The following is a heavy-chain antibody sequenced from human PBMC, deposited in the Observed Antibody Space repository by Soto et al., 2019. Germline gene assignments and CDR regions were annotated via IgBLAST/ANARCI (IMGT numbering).Heavy chain of an antibody. V-gene: IGHV4-61*01. D-gene: IGHD3-9*01. CDR1: GGSVSSGSYY. J-gene: IGHJ4*02. CDR2: IYYSGST. CDR3: ARVLRYFDSPHGGYYFYY. Sequence: PSETLSLTCTVSGGSVSSGSYYWSWIRQPPGKGLEWIGYIYYSGSTNYNPSLKSRVTISVDTSKNQFSLKLSSVTAADTAVYYCARVLRYFDSPHGGYYFYYCGQGTLVTVSS.